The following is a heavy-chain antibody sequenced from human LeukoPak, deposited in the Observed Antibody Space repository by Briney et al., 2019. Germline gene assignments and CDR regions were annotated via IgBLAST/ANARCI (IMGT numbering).Heavy chain of an antibody. CDR3: AVAMVRGVIMSY. D-gene: IGHD3-10*01. CDR1: GYTFTSYG. CDR2: INAGNGNT. J-gene: IGHJ4*02. V-gene: IGHV1-3*01. Sequence: ASVKVSCKASGYTFTSYGISWVRQAPGQGLEWMGWINAGNGNTKYSQKFQGRVTITRDTSASTAYMELSSLRSEDTAVYYCAVAMVRGVIMSYWGQGTLVTVSS.